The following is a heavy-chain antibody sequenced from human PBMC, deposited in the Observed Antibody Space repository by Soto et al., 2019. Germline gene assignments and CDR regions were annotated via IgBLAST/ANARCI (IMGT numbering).Heavy chain of an antibody. CDR3: ARDVTSSGDDYVDPGGCAP. D-gene: IGHD3-22*01. V-gene: IGHV3-21*01. CDR1: GFTFSSYS. J-gene: IGHJ5*02. CDR2: ICTSSTYI. Sequence: EVQLVDSGGGLVKPGGSLRLSCAASGFTFSSYSMNWVRQAPGKGLEWVSSICTSSTYIYYADSVKGRFTISRDNAKNVLSLQLSSLRAANTGVYDCARDVTSSGDDYVDPGGCAPWGQGSLVTVSS.